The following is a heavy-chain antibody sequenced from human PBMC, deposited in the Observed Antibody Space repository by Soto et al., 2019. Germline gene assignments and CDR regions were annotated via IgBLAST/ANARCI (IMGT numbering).Heavy chain of an antibody. CDR2: IHHTGST. Sequence: QVQLQESGPGLVKPSETLSLTCTVSGASITIHYWSWVRQPPGKGLEWIGYIHHTGSTSYNPSLQSRVTISVDRSNNQFSLELRSVTAADTAVYYCMRSAWGAHWGQGTLVTVSS. J-gene: IGHJ4*02. D-gene: IGHD1-26*01. CDR1: GASITIHY. CDR3: MRSAWGAH. V-gene: IGHV4-59*11.